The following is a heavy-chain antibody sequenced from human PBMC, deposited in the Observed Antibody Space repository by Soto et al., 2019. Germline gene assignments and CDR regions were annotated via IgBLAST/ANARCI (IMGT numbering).Heavy chain of an antibody. V-gene: IGHV4-30-4*01. D-gene: IGHD3-10*01. J-gene: IGHJ5*02. CDR3: ARGSTYYGSGSYYISYGGGRWWFDP. CDR1: GGSISSGDYY. Sequence: QVQLQESGPGLVKPSQTLSLTCTVSGGSISSGDYYWSWIRQPPGKGLEWIGYIYYSGSTYYNPSLKSRVTISVDTSKNQFSLKLSSVTAADTAVYYCARGSTYYGSGSYYISYGGGRWWFDPWGQGTLVTVSS. CDR2: IYYSGST.